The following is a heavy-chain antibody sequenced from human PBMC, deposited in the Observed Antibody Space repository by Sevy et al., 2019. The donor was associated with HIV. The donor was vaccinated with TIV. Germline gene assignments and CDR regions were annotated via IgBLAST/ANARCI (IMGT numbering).Heavy chain of an antibody. V-gene: IGHV3-11*01. CDR1: GFSLSDYY. D-gene: IGHD2-15*01. CDR3: AREAIVSPDAFDI. CDR2: ISSTSGSDI. Sequence: GGSLRLSCAASGFSLSDYYMNWIRQAPGKGLEWVSYISSTSGSDIYYADSVKGRFTISRDNAKNSLYLQMNSLRAEDTAVYYCAREAIVSPDAFDIWGQGSMVTVSS. J-gene: IGHJ3*02.